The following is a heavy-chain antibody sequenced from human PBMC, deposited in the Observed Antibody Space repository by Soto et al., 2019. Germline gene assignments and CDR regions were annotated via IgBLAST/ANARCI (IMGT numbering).Heavy chain of an antibody. D-gene: IGHD6-13*01. V-gene: IGHV3-30-3*01. J-gene: IGHJ4*02. CDR2: ISYDGSNK. CDR3: ARDGGSIAAAEPYYFDY. CDR1: GFTFSSYA. Sequence: QVQLVESGGGVVQPGRSLRLSCAASGFTFSSYAMHWVRQAPGKGLEWVAVISYDGSNKYYADSVKGRFTISRDNSKNPLYLHMNSLRAEDTAVYYCARDGGSIAAAEPYYFDYWGQGTLVTVSS.